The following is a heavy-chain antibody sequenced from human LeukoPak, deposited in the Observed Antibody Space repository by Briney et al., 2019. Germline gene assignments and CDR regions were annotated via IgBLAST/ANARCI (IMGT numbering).Heavy chain of an antibody. J-gene: IGHJ4*02. V-gene: IGHV3-48*02. CDR2: ITGSSNRI. D-gene: IGHD6-19*01. CDR1: GFTFSPYS. CDR3: ARSVEGAFDF. Sequence: GGSLRLSCAASGFTFSPYSMNWIRQAPGKGLEWVSYITGSSNRIHYADSVRGRFTISRDNAMNSLHLQMNSLRDEDTAMYYCARSVEGAFDFWGQGTLVTVSS.